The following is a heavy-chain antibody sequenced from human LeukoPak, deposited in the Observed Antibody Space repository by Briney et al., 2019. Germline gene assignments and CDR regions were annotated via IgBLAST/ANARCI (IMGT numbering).Heavy chain of an antibody. CDR2: IDPSDSDT. V-gene: IGHV5-10-1*01. J-gene: IGHJ4*02. Sequence: GESLKISCKGSGYTFTNYWIGWVRQMPGKGLEWMGRIDPSDSDTNYSPSFQGHVTISADKSFSTAYLQWTSLKASDTAMYYCARHAKAYGSSCDYWGQGTLVTVSS. D-gene: IGHD6-13*01. CDR3: ARHAKAYGSSCDY. CDR1: GYTFTNYW.